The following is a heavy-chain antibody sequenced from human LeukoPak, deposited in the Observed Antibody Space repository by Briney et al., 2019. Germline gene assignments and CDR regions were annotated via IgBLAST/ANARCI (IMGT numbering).Heavy chain of an antibody. Sequence: GGSLRLSCAASGFTFSSYGMHWVRQAPGKGLEWVAVIWYDGSNKHYADSVKGRFTISRDNSKNTLYLQMNSLRAEDTAVYYCAGTYYYGSGSYYNGGPFDPWGQGTLVTVSS. CDR3: AGTYYYGSGSYYNGGPFDP. V-gene: IGHV3-33*01. CDR1: GFTFSSYG. CDR2: IWYDGSNK. D-gene: IGHD3-10*01. J-gene: IGHJ5*02.